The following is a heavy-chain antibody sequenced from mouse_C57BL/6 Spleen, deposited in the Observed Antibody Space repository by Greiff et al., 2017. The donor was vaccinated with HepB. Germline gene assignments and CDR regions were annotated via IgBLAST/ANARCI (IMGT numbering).Heavy chain of an antibody. CDR1: GYTFTDYE. Sequence: QVQLQQSGAELVRPGASVTLSCKASGYTFTDYEMHWVKQTPVHGLEWIGAIYPETGGTAYNQKFKGKAILTADKSSSTAYMELRSLTSEDSAVYYCTRGYGSSYGWYFDVWGTGTTVTVSS. V-gene: IGHV1-15*01. J-gene: IGHJ1*03. CDR3: TRGYGSSYGWYFDV. CDR2: IYPETGGT. D-gene: IGHD1-1*01.